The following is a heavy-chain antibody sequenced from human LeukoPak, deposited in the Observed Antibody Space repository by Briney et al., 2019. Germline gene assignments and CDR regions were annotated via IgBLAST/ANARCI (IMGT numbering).Heavy chain of an antibody. V-gene: IGHV3-53*01. CDR3: ARVEYSYGPPYYYFYYMDV. CDR1: GFSVSNNC. D-gene: IGHD5-18*01. CDR2: VYSGGNT. J-gene: IGHJ6*03. Sequence: GGSLRLSCAASGFSVSNNCMTWVRQAPGKGLEWVSVVYSGGNTYYADFVKGRFTISRDNSKNTLYLQMNSLTVEDTAVYYCARVEYSYGPPYYYFYYMDVWGKGTTVTVSS.